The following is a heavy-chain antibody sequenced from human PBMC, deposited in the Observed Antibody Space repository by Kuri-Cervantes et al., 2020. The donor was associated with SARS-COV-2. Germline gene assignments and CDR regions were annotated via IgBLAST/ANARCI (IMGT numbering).Heavy chain of an antibody. CDR1: GGSFSSYY. Sequence: SETLSLTCAVYGGSFSSYYWSWIRQPAGKGLEWIGRIHTSGSSNYNPSLRSRVTMSVDTSKNQFSLKLSSVTAADTAVYYCARQEVVASTNWFDPWGQGTLVTVSS. CDR2: IHTSGSS. V-gene: IGHV4-59*10. J-gene: IGHJ5*02. D-gene: IGHD2-15*01. CDR3: ARQEVVASTNWFDP.